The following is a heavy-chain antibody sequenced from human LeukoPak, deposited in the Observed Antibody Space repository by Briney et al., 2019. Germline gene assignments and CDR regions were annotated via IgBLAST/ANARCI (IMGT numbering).Heavy chain of an antibody. J-gene: IGHJ6*03. CDR1: GGSISNYY. V-gene: IGHV4-4*07. D-gene: IGHD1-7*01. Sequence: SETLSLTCTVSGGSISNYYWSWIRQPAGKGLEWIGRIYTSGSTNYNPSLKSRVTMSIDTSKNQFSLKLSSVTAADTAIYYCARSGTTYYYYYMDVWGKGTTVTVSS. CDR2: IYTSGST. CDR3: ARSGTTYYYYYMDV.